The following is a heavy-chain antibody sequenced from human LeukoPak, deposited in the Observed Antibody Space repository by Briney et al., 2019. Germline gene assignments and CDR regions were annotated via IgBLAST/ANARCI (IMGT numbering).Heavy chain of an antibody. J-gene: IGHJ4*02. CDR1: GFTFSTYR. D-gene: IGHD2-2*01. V-gene: IGHV3-74*01. CDR2: ISGDASST. Sequence: GGSLRLSCAASGFTFSTYRMHWVRQAPGKGPVWVSRISGDASSTDYAEAVKGRFTISRDNAKNTLYLQMNSLRAEDTAVYSCARSSYHFEYWGQGTLVTVSS. CDR3: ARSSYHFEY.